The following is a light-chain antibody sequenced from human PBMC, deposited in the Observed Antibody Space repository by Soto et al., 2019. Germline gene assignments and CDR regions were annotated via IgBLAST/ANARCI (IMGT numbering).Light chain of an antibody. CDR1: QSISSY. Sequence: DIQMTQSPSSLSASVGGRVTITCRASQSISSYLNWYQQKPGKAPKSLIYATSNLQSGVPSRFSGSGFGTEFTLTISSLQPEDFATYYCQQYNTYPITFGQGTRLEIK. CDR2: ATS. J-gene: IGKJ5*01. V-gene: IGKV1-16*01. CDR3: QQYNTYPIT.